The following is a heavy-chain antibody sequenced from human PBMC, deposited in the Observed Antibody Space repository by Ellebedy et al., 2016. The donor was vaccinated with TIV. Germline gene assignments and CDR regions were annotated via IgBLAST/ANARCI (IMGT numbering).Heavy chain of an antibody. J-gene: IGHJ4*02. CDR1: GFTFSRYA. CDR2: ISSDGSNK. V-gene: IGHV3-30*04. D-gene: IGHD3-10*01. CDR3: AGVRGYYGSGSYHPLDY. Sequence: GESLKISXAASGFTFSRYAIHWVRQAPGKGLYWVAVISSDGSNKYFADSVKGRFTISRDNSKNTLYLQMSSLRPEDTAVYYCAGVRGYYGSGSYHPLDYWGQGTLVTVSS.